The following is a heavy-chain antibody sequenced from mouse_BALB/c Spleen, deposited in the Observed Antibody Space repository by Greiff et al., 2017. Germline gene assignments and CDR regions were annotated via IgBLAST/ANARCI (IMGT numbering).Heavy chain of an antibody. CDR2: IDPYNGGT. V-gene: IGHV1S135*01. CDR3: AREGGNYARVMDY. D-gene: IGHD2-1*01. CDR1: GYTFTDYW. Sequence: VQLQQPGAELVMPGASVKMSCKASGYTFTDYWMHWVKQSHGKSLEWIGYIDPYNGGTSYNKKFKGKATLTVDKSSSTAYMHLNSLTSEDSAVYYCAREGGNYARVMDYWGQGTSVTVSS. J-gene: IGHJ4*01.